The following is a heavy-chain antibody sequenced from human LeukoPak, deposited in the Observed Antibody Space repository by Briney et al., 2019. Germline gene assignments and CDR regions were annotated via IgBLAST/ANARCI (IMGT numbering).Heavy chain of an antibody. D-gene: IGHD2-2*01. CDR1: GFTFSSYA. Sequence: PGGSLRLSCAASGFTFSSYAMSWVRQAPGKGLEWVSAISGSGGSTYYADSVKGRFTISRDNSKNTLYLQMNSLRAEDTAVYYCAKGPFVVVVPAAFYFDYWGQGTLVTVSS. CDR2: ISGSGGST. CDR3: AKGPFVVVVPAAFYFDY. V-gene: IGHV3-23*01. J-gene: IGHJ4*02.